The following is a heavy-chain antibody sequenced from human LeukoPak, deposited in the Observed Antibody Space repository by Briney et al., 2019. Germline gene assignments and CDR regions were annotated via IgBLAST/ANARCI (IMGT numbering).Heavy chain of an antibody. D-gene: IGHD6-19*01. V-gene: IGHV3-9*01. Sequence: RSGGSLRLSCASSGFIFNNYAMHWVRQPPGKGLEWVSGISWNSGSIDYADSVKGRFTISRDNAKNSLYLQMNSLRVEDTAFYYCAKDNRRHYTSGPNPDSLHWGQGALVTVSS. CDR3: AKDNRRHYTSGPNPDSLH. CDR2: ISWNSGSI. J-gene: IGHJ4*02. CDR1: GFIFNNYA.